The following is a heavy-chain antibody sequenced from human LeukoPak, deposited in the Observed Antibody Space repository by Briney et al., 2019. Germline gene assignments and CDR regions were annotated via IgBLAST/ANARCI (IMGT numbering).Heavy chain of an antibody. CDR3: ARVGQRYDFWSGPTFDY. CDR2: INHSGST. D-gene: IGHD3-3*01. Sequence: NPSETLSLTCAVYGGSFSGYYWSWIHQPPGKGLEWIGEINHSGSTNYNPSLKSRVTISVDTSKNQFSLKLSSVTAADTAVYYCARVGQRYDFWSGPTFDYWGQGTLVTVSS. V-gene: IGHV4-34*01. J-gene: IGHJ4*02. CDR1: GGSFSGYY.